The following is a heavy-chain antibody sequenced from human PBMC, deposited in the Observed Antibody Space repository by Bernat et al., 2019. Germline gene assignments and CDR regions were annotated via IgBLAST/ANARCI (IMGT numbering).Heavy chain of an antibody. CDR2: ISYDGSNK. CDR3: AKDWFVGNRASGLDV. V-gene: IGHV3-30*18. D-gene: IGHD3-10*01. J-gene: IGHJ6*02. Sequence: VPLVESWGSLVQPGGSLRLSCAASGFPFSSYGMHLVRPASGKGLEWVAVISYDGSNKYYADSVKGRFTISRDNSKNTLYLQMNSQRAGDTAVYYGAKDWFVGNRASGLDVWGQGTTVTVSS. CDR1: GFPFSSYG.